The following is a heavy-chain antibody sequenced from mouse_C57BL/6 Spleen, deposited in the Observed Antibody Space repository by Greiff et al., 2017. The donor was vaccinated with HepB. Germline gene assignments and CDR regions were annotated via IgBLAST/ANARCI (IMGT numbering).Heavy chain of an antibody. CDR2: ISDGGSYT. CDR1: GFTFSSYA. J-gene: IGHJ4*01. V-gene: IGHV5-4*03. Sequence: EVKLMESGGGLVKPGGSLKLSCAASGFTFSSYAMSWVRQTPEKRLEWVATISDGGSYTYYPDNVKGRFTISRDNAKNNLYLQMSHLKSEDTAMYYCARASNWDGEAMDYWGQGTSVTVSS. D-gene: IGHD4-1*01. CDR3: ARASNWDGEAMDY.